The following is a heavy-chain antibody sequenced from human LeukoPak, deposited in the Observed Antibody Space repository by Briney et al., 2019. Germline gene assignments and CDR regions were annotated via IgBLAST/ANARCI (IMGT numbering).Heavy chain of an antibody. V-gene: IGHV4-59*01. Sequence: PSETLSLTCTVSGGSISSYYWSWIRQPPGKGLEWIGYIYYSGSTNYNPSLKSRVTISVDTSKNQFSLNLSSVTAADTAVYYCARMWRGPSIAAAKDAFDIWGQGTMVTVSS. CDR2: IYYSGST. J-gene: IGHJ3*02. CDR1: GGSISSYY. CDR3: ARMWRGPSIAAAKDAFDI. D-gene: IGHD6-13*01.